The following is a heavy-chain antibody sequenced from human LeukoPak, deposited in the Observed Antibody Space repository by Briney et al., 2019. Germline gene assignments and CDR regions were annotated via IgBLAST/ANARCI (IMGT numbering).Heavy chain of an antibody. V-gene: IGHV4-59*01. CDR3: AGAGVGAVDY. Sequence: SETLSLTCTVSGGSISSYYWSWIRQPPGKGLEWIGYIYYSGSTNYNPSLKSRVTISVDTSKNQFSLKLSSVTAADTAVYYCAGAGVGAVDYWGQGTLVTVSS. D-gene: IGHD1-26*01. CDR1: GGSISSYY. J-gene: IGHJ4*02. CDR2: IYYSGST.